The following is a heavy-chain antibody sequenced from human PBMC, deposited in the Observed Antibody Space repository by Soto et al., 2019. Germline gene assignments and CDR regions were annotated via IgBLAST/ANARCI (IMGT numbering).Heavy chain of an antibody. D-gene: IGHD1-20*01. V-gene: IGHV4-39*01. Sequence: PETLCLTCAVSGASISGSYYYWAWLRQSPGKGPEWIGSAFYTGFTSYNPSLESRVSVSVDTSKSQFSLKLSAVTAADTAVYYWATSQKGYNWHYVDHWGKGALLTVS. CDR1: GASISGSYYY. J-gene: IGHJ4*02. CDR3: ATSQKGYNWHYVDH. CDR2: AFYTGFT.